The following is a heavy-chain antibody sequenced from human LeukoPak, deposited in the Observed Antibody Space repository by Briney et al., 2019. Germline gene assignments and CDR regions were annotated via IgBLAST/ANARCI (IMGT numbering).Heavy chain of an antibody. D-gene: IGHD3-22*01. CDR1: GYTFTGYY. CDR3: ARMLDEGYYYDSSGYYYVGDY. Sequence: ASVKVSCKASGYTFTGYYMHWVRQAPGQGLEWMGRINPNSGGTNYAQKFQGRVTMTRDTSISTAYMELSRLRSDDTAVCYCARMLDEGYYYDSSGYYYVGDYWGQGTLVTVSS. CDR2: INPNSGGT. J-gene: IGHJ4*02. V-gene: IGHV1-2*06.